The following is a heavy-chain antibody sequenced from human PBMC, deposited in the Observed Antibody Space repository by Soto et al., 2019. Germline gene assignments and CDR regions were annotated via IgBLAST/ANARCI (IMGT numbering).Heavy chain of an antibody. V-gene: IGHV1-69*04. J-gene: IGHJ3*02. D-gene: IGHD6-13*01. Sequence: ASVKVSCKASGGTFSSSTISWVRQAPGQGLEWMGRIIPILGIANYAQKFQGRVTITADKSTSTAYMELSSLRSEDTAVYYCARDATTEQQTGGFDIWGQGTMVTVSS. CDR3: ARDATTEQQTGGFDI. CDR2: IIPILGIA. CDR1: GGTFSSST.